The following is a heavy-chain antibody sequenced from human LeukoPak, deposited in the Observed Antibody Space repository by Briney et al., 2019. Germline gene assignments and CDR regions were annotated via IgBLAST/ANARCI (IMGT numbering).Heavy chain of an antibody. CDR2: ISYDGSNK. CDR3: AKDPTLLWFGELCYFDY. CDR1: GFTFSSYG. J-gene: IGHJ4*02. V-gene: IGHV3-30*18. Sequence: PGRSLRLSCAASGFTFSSYGMHWVRQVPGKGLEWVAVISYDGSNKYYADSVKGRFTISRDNSKNTLYLQMNSLRAEDTAVYYCAKDPTLLWFGELCYFDYWGQGTLVTVSS. D-gene: IGHD3-10*01.